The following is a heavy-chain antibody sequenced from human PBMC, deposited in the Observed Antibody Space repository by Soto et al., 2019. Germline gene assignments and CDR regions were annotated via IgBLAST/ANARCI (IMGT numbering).Heavy chain of an antibody. Sequence: EVQLVESGGGLVQPGGSLRLSCEASGFTFRNYDMHWVRQGTGKGLEWVSGISAAGDPDYADSVEGRVTITREHAQNSFFLQMNSPRVGDTAIYYCARTDRDFYGLDVWGQGTTVIVSS. CDR3: ARTDRDFYGLDV. CDR1: GFTFRNYD. CDR2: ISAAGDP. V-gene: IGHV3-13*05. J-gene: IGHJ6*02.